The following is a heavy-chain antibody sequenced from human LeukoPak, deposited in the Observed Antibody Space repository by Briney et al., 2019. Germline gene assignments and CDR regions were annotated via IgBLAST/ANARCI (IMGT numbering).Heavy chain of an antibody. Sequence: GGSLRLSCAASGFTFSTYWMHWVRQAPGKGLVWVSQTSPDGSTTTYADSVKGRFTISRDNAQNTLYLQMNSLRTEDTAVYYCARGGDVVVVAGDYWGQGTLVTVSS. D-gene: IGHD2-15*01. CDR1: GFTFSTYW. J-gene: IGHJ4*02. V-gene: IGHV3-74*01. CDR3: ARGGDVVVVAGDY. CDR2: TSPDGSTT.